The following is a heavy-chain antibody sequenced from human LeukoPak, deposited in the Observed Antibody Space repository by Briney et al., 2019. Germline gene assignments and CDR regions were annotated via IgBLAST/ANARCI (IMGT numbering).Heavy chain of an antibody. J-gene: IGHJ3*02. CDR1: GFTVSSNY. CDR2: IYSGGGT. Sequence: GGSVRLSCAASGFTVSSNYMGWVGQAPGKGLEGGSVIYSGGGTYYADSVKGRFTISRDHSNNTLYLQMTRLRAEDTAVYSCATQRGLPAASNPFDIWGQGTMVTVSS. V-gene: IGHV3-66*04. CDR3: ATQRGLPAASNPFDI. D-gene: IGHD2-2*01.